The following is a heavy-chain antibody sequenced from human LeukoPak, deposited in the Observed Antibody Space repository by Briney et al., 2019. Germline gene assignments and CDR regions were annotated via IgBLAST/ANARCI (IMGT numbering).Heavy chain of an antibody. Sequence: GGSLRLSCAASGFTFDDYAMHWVRQAPGKGLEWVSGISWNSGSIGYADSVKGRFTISRDNAKNSLYLQMSSLRAEDTALYYCAKVTMVRGGYFDYWGQGTLVTVSS. CDR3: AKVTMVRGGYFDY. V-gene: IGHV3-9*01. D-gene: IGHD3-10*01. J-gene: IGHJ4*02. CDR1: GFTFDDYA. CDR2: ISWNSGSI.